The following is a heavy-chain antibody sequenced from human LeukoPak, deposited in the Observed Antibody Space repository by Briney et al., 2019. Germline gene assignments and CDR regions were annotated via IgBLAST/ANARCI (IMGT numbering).Heavy chain of an antibody. Sequence: SETLSLTCTVSGGSIGSFYWTWIRQTPRKGLEWIGSVYYTGSTNYNPSLKSRVTISIDTSRSQFSLKLTSVTVADAAVYYCARDSRYSYGSGGMDVWGQGTTVTVSS. CDR1: GGSIGSFY. CDR2: VYYTGST. V-gene: IGHV4-59*01. J-gene: IGHJ6*02. CDR3: ARDSRYSYGSGGMDV. D-gene: IGHD3-10*01.